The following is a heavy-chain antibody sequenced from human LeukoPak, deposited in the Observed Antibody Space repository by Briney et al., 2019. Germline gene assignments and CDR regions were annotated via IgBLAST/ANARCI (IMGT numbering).Heavy chain of an antibody. CDR1: GFTFSSYG. CDR2: INHSGST. V-gene: IGHV4-34*01. CDR3: ARARRITIFGVAKGAFDI. D-gene: IGHD3-3*01. Sequence: GSLRLSCAASGFTFSSYGMHWVRQAPGKGLEWIGEINHSGSTNYNPSLKSRVTISVDTSKNQFSLKLSSVTAADTAVYYCARARRITIFGVAKGAFDIWGQGTMVTVSS. J-gene: IGHJ3*02.